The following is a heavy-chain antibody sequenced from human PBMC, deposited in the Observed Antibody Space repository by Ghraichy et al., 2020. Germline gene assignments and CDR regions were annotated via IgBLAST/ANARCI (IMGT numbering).Heavy chain of an antibody. CDR1: GGSVSSYY. V-gene: IGHV4-59*02. CDR2: IYHSGTT. D-gene: IGHD2-21*01. CDR3: ARGVYCGGNCHHYDS. Sequence: GSLSLTCTVSGGSVSSYYWTWIRQPPGRGLEWIGYIYHSGTTNYNSSLKSRVTISIDTSNNQFSLRLRSVSAADTAVYYCARGVYCGGNCHHYDSWGHGTLVTVSS. J-gene: IGHJ5*01.